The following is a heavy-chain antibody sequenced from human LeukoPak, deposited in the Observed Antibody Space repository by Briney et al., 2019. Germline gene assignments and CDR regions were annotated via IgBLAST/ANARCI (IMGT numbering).Heavy chain of an antibody. V-gene: IGHV1-2*06. CDR3: ARDFADIVVVPAAHQVYYYYMDV. CDR1: GYTFTGYY. D-gene: IGHD2-2*01. J-gene: IGHJ6*03. Sequence: ASLRVSRKASGYTFTGYYMNWVRQAPGQGLEWIGRINPNSGGTNYAQKFQGRFTMTRDTSISTAYMELSRLRSDDTAVYYCARDFADIVVVPAAHQVYYYYMDVRGKGTTVTVSS. CDR2: INPNSGGT.